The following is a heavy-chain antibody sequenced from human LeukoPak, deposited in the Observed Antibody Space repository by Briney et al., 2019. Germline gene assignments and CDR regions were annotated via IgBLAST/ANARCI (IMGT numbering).Heavy chain of an antibody. CDR2: ISSTAYTI. CDR1: GFTFSDSY. CDR3: AKDPPYDYWSGYPDY. D-gene: IGHD3-3*01. V-gene: IGHV3-11*04. Sequence: IPGGSLRLSCAASGFTFSDSYMTWIRQAPGKGLEWVSYISSTAYTIFYADSVKGRFTISRDNAKNSLYLQMNSLRAEDTAIYYCAKDPPYDYWSGYPDYWGQGTLVTVSS. J-gene: IGHJ4*02.